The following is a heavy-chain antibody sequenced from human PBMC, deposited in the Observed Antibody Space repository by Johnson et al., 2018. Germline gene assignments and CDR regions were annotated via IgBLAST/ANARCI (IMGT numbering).Heavy chain of an antibody. CDR2: IYPSGST. D-gene: IGHD2-2*01. V-gene: IGHV4-4*02. Sequence: QVQLQESGPGLVKPSGTLSLTCAVSGGSISSSNWWSWVRQPPGKGLEWIGEIYPSGSTNYNPSLKSRVTISVDKSKNQFSLKLSSVTAADTAVYYCARDRGDWSSTSCYDGMDVWGPGTTVTVSS. J-gene: IGHJ6*02. CDR1: GGSISSSNW. CDR3: ARDRGDWSSTSCYDGMDV.